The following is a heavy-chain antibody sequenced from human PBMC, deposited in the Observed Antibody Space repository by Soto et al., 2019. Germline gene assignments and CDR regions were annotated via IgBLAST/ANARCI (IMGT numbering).Heavy chain of an antibody. CDR3: ARITDMSGSYYYYYGMDV. D-gene: IGHD1-26*01. V-gene: IGHV2-26*01. J-gene: IGHJ6*02. Sequence: SGPTLVNPTETLTLTCTVSGFSLSNARMGVRWIRQPPGKALEWLAHIFSNDEKSYSTSLKSRLTISKDTSKSQVVLTMTNMDPVDTATYYCARITDMSGSYYYYYGMDVWGQGTTVTVSS. CDR2: IFSNDEK. CDR1: GFSLSNARMG.